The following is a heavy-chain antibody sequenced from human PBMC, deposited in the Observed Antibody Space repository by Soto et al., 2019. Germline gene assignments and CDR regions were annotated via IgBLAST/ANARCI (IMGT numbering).Heavy chain of an antibody. CDR3: ANRSSGWYFDY. Sequence: EVQLLESGGGLVQPGGSLRLSCAASGFTFSSYAMSWVRQAPGKGLEWVSAISGSGGSTYYADSVKGRFTIYRDNSKNTLYLQMNSVGAEDTAVYYCANRSSGWYFDYWGQGTLVTVSS. D-gene: IGHD6-19*01. CDR2: ISGSGGST. J-gene: IGHJ4*02. CDR1: GFTFSSYA. V-gene: IGHV3-23*01.